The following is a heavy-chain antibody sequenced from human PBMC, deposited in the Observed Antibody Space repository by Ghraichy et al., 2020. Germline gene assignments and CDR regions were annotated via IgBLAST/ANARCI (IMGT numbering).Heavy chain of an antibody. CDR3: ARDGRRIGYCSSTSCYKTDAFDI. V-gene: IGHV4-34*01. CDR1: GGSFSGYY. Sequence: SETLSLTCAVYGGSFSGYYWSWIRQPPGKGLEWIGEINHSGSTNYNPSLKSRVTISVDTSKNQFSLKLSSVTAADTAVYYCARDGRRIGYCSSTSCYKTDAFDIWGQGTMVTVSS. J-gene: IGHJ3*02. CDR2: INHSGST. D-gene: IGHD2-2*02.